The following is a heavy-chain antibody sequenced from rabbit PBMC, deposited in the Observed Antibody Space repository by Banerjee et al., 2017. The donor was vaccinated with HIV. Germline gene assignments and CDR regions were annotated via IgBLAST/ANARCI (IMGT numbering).Heavy chain of an antibody. CDR2: IYNGDGST. CDR1: GIDFNNYY. J-gene: IGHJ3*01. D-gene: IGHD4-1*01. CDR3: ARDLAGVIGWNFGL. V-gene: IGHV1S45*01. Sequence: QEQLEESGGDLVKPEGSLTLTCTASGIDFNNYYMCWVRQAPGKGLEWIACIYNGDGSTYYASWAKGRFTISKASSTTVTLQMTSLTAADTATYFCARDLAGVIGWNFGLWGQGTLVTVS.